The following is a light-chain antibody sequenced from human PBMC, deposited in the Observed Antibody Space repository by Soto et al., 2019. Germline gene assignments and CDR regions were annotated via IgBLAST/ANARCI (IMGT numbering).Light chain of an antibody. J-gene: IGKJ2*01. V-gene: IGKV3-20*01. CDR2: GAS. Sequence: EILLTQSPGTLSLSPGERATLSCRASHSVSSRYLAWYQQKPGQAPRLLIYGASSRATGIPDRFSGSGSGTDFTLTISRLEPEDFAVYYCQQYDNWPPYTFGQGTKLQIK. CDR1: HSVSSRY. CDR3: QQYDNWPPYT.